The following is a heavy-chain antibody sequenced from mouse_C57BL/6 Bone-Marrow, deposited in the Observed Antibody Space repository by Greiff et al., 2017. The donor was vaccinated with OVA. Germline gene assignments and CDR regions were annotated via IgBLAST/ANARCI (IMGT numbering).Heavy chain of an antibody. D-gene: IGHD2-4*01. CDR3: ARFHYDYDEGWYFDV. Sequence: QVQLQQPGAELVKPGASVKMSCKASGYTFTSYWITWVKQRPGQGLEWIGDIYPGSGSTNYNEKFKSKATLTVDTSSSTAYMQLSSLTSEDSAVYYGARFHYDYDEGWYFDVWGTGTTVTVSS. V-gene: IGHV1-55*01. J-gene: IGHJ1*03. CDR2: IYPGSGST. CDR1: GYTFTSYW.